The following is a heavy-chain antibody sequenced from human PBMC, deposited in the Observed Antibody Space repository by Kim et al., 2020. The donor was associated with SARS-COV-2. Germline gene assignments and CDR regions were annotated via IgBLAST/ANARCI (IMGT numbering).Heavy chain of an antibody. CDR1: GGSFSGYY. J-gene: IGHJ6*03. Sequence: SETLSLTCAVYGGSFSGYYWSWIRQPPGKGLEWIGEINHSGSTNYNPSLKSRVTISVDTSKNQFSLKLSSVTAADTAVYYCARGRVYSYGLLYYYYYYMDVWGKGTTVTVSS. CDR2: INHSGST. D-gene: IGHD5-18*01. V-gene: IGHV4-34*01. CDR3: ARGRVYSYGLLYYYYYYMDV.